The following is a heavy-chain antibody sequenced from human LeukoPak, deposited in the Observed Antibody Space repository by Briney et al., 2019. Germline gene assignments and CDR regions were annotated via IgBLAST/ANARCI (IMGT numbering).Heavy chain of an antibody. CDR3: SIRPTITFEDEY. Sequence: SQTLSLTCTVSGGSITSGTYYWSWIRQRPGKGPEWIGYTHYSGSTYNNPSLKSRVTISVDTSKNQLSLKLRSVTAADTAVYYCSIRPTITFEDEYWGQGTLVTVSS. D-gene: IGHD3-16*01. J-gene: IGHJ4*02. V-gene: IGHV4-31*06. CDR1: GGSITSGTYY. CDR2: THYSGST.